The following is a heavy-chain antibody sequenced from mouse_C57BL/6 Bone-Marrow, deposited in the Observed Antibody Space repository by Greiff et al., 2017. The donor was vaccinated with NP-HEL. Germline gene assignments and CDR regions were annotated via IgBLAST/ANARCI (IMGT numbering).Heavy chain of an antibody. V-gene: IGHV5-4*01. CDR3: ARDTRFRGFAY. D-gene: IGHD3-1*01. CDR2: ISDGGSYT. J-gene: IGHJ3*01. Sequence: EVQLMESGGGLVKPGGSLKLSCAASGFTFSSYAMSWVRQTPEKRLEWVATISDGGSYTYYPDNVKGRFTVSRDKAKNNLYLQMSHLKSEDTARYYCARDTRFRGFAYWGQGTLVTVSA. CDR1: GFTFSSYA.